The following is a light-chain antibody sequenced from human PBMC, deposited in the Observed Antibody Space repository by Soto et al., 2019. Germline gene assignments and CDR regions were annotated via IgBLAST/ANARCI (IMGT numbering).Light chain of an antibody. J-gene: IGKJ4*01. CDR2: DVS. Sequence: EIVLTQSPATLSLSPGERATLSCRASQSISSHLAWYQQKPGQAPRLLMYDVSNRATDIPARFSGSGSGTDYNLTISGLEAEDFAVSYCQQRPNWPLTFGGGTKAEIK. CDR1: QSISSH. V-gene: IGKV3-11*01. CDR3: QQRPNWPLT.